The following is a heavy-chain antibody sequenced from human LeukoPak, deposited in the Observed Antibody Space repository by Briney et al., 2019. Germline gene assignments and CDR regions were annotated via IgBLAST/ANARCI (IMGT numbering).Heavy chain of an antibody. CDR2: IYYTGST. V-gene: IGHV4-59*01. J-gene: IGHJ4*02. Sequence: SETLSLTCTVSGGSISSNYWSWIRQPPGKGLEWIGYIYYTGSTNYNPSLKSRVTISVDRSKNQFFLKLSSVTAADTAVYYCARDCNYWGQGTLVTVSS. CDR3: ARDCNY. CDR1: GGSISSNY.